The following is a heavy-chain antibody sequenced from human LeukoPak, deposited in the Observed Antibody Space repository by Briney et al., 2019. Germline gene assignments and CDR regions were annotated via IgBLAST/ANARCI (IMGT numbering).Heavy chain of an antibody. D-gene: IGHD1-26*01. CDR3: ARDWGFIVGARKGIDP. CDR2: IKQDGSEK. Sequence: GGSLRLSCAASGFTFSSYWMSWVRQAPGKGLEWVANIKQDGSEKYYVDSVKGRFTISRDNAKNSLYLQMNSLRAEDTAVYYCARDWGFIVGARKGIDPWGQGTLVTVSS. CDR1: GFTFSSYW. J-gene: IGHJ5*02. V-gene: IGHV3-7*01.